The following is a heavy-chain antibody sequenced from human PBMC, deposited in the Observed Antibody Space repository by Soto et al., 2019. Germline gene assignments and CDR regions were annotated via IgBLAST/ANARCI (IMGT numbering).Heavy chain of an antibody. J-gene: IGHJ6*02. D-gene: IGHD3-3*01. CDR2: IYTSGST. Sequence: SETLSLTCTVSGGSISSYYWSWIRQPAGKGLEWIGRIYTSGSTNYNPSLKSRVTMSVDTSKNQFSLKLSSVTAADTAVYYCARAVEPKRYDFWSGYSGMDVWGQGPTVT. V-gene: IGHV4-4*07. CDR3: ARAVEPKRYDFWSGYSGMDV. CDR1: GGSISSYY.